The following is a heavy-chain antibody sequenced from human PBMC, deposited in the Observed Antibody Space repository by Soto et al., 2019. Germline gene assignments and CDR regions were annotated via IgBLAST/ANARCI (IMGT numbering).Heavy chain of an antibody. D-gene: IGHD3-10*01. Sequence: SETLSLTCTVSGGSISSYYWSWIRQPPGKGLEWIGYIYYSGSTNYNPSLKSRVTISVDTSKNQFSLKLSSVTAADTAVYYCARGRYYYGSGSYSNFYYYGMDVWGQGTTVTVS. CDR2: IYYSGST. V-gene: IGHV4-59*01. J-gene: IGHJ6*02. CDR3: ARGRYYYGSGSYSNFYYYGMDV. CDR1: GGSISSYY.